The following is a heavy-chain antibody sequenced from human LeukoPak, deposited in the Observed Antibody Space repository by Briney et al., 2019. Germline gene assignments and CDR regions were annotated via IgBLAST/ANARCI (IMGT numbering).Heavy chain of an antibody. V-gene: IGHV1-18*01. D-gene: IGHD2-21*02. J-gene: IGHJ4*02. CDR3: AREVLSDCGGDCYSY. Sequence: GASVKVSCKASGYTFTSYGISWVRQAPGQGLEWMGWISAYNGNTNYAQKLQGRVTMTTDTSTSTAYMELRSLRSDDTAVYYCAREVLSDCGGDCYSYWGQGTLVTVSS. CDR2: ISAYNGNT. CDR1: GYTFTSYG.